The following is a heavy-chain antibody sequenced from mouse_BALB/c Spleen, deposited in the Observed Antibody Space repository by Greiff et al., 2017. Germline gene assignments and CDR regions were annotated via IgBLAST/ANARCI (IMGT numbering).Heavy chain of an antibody. CDR3: ARDYYKDY. CDR2: ISSGSSTI. V-gene: IGHV5-17*02. D-gene: IGHD1-1*01. Sequence: EVQRVESGGGLVQPGGSRKLSCAASGFTFSSFGMHWVRQAPEKGLEWVAYISSGSSTIYYADTVKGRFTISRDNPKNTLFLQMTSLRSEDTAMYYCARDYYKDYWGQGTTLTVSS. J-gene: IGHJ2*01. CDR1: GFTFSSFG.